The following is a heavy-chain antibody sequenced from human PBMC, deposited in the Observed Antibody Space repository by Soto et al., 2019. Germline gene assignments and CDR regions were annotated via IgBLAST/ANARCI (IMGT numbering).Heavy chain of an antibody. CDR1: GFSLTTTGLG. J-gene: IGHJ5*02. V-gene: IGHV2-5*02. CDR2: IYWDDND. CDR3: AQSRSISPSWFHP. Sequence: QITLKESGPTLVKRTQTLTLTCTFSGFSLTTTGLGVAWIRQPPGKALEWLALIYWDDNDRYIASLTSRLTITKDTSKKQVVLTLTDVDPADTATYYCAQSRSISPSWFHPWGQGTLVTVSS. D-gene: IGHD1-26*01.